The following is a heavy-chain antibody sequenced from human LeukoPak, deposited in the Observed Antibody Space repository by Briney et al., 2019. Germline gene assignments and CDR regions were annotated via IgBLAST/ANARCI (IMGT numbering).Heavy chain of an antibody. D-gene: IGHD3-16*01. CDR2: IYHSGST. CDR3: AKHGGHLWSLDY. J-gene: IGHJ4*02. V-gene: IGHV4-59*08. Sequence: SETLSLTCTISGDSLGGYYWSWIRQPPGKGLEWIGYIYHSGSTNYTPSLESRVTMSVDRSKNQFSLKLTTVTAADTAVYYCAKHGGHLWSLDYWGQGILVTVSS. CDR1: GDSLGGYY.